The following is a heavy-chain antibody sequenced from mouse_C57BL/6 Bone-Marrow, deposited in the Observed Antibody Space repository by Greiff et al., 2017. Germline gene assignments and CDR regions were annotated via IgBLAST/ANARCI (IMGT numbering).Heavy chain of an antibody. V-gene: IGHV1-55*01. CDR2: IYPGSGST. CDR3: ASDWYFDV. CDR1: GYTFTSYW. J-gene: IGHJ1*03. Sequence: QVQLQQPGAELVKPGASVTMSCKASGYTFTSYWITWVKQRPGQGLEWIGDIYPGSGSTNYNQKFKSKATLTVDTSSSTAYMQLSSLTSEYSAVYYCASDWYFDVGGRGNTVTVSS.